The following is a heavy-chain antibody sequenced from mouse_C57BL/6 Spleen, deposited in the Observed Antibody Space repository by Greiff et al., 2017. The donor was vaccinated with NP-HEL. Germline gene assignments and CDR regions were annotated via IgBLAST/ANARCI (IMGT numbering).Heavy chain of an antibody. V-gene: IGHV1-82*01. CDR3: ASYDGYCAFAY. CDR1: GSAFSSSW. Sequence: VQLQESGPELVKPGASVKFSCKASGSAFSSSWINWVKQRPGRGLEWIGGIYPGDGNTNYTGKFKGKATLTADNSSCTANMQLSSMTSADSAVYCCASYDGYCAFAYWGEGTLVTVSS. J-gene: IGHJ3*01. CDR2: IYPGDGNT. D-gene: IGHD2-3*01.